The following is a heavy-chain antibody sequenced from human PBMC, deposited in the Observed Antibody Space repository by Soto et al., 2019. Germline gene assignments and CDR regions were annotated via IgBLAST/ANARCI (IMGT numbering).Heavy chain of an antibody. V-gene: IGHV4-34*02. CDR1: GGSFTGYY. D-gene: IGHD6-6*01. CDR2: VNHRGST. Sequence: QVQLKQWGAGLLKPSETLSLTCAVNGGSFTGYYWTYIRQSPEKGLEWIGEVNHRGSTTYTPSLKSRVTISVDASNNQFSLNLSSVTAADTAVYYCARPPPFSSFRGFDVWGQGTMVTVSS. CDR3: ARPPPFSSFRGFDV. J-gene: IGHJ3*01.